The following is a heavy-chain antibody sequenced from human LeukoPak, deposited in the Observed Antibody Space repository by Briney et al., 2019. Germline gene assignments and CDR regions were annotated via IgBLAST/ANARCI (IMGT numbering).Heavy chain of an antibody. Sequence: KPSETLSLTCTVSGGSISSYYWSWIRQPPGKGLEWIGYIYYSGSTNYNPSLKSRVTISVDTSKNQFSLKLSSVTAADTAVYYCARERGAVAFDYWGQGTLVTDSS. CDR2: IYYSGST. D-gene: IGHD6-19*01. J-gene: IGHJ4*02. CDR1: GGSISSYY. V-gene: IGHV4-59*01. CDR3: ARERGAVAFDY.